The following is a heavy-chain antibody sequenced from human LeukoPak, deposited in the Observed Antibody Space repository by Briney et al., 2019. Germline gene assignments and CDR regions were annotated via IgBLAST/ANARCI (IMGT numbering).Heavy chain of an antibody. D-gene: IGHD2-2*01. J-gene: IGHJ3*02. CDR3: AKDSEEGYCSSTSCSLGAFDI. CDR1: GFTFDDYA. V-gene: IGHV3-9*01. CDR2: ISWNSGSI. Sequence: GGSLRLSCAASGFTFDDYAMHWVRQVPGKGLEWVSGISWNSGSIGYADSVKGRFTISRDNAKNSLYLQMNSLRAEDTALYYCAKDSEEGYCSSTSCSLGAFDIWGQGTMVTVSS.